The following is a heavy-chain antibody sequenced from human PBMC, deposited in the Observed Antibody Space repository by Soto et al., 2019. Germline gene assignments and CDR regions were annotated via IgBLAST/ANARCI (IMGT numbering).Heavy chain of an antibody. Sequence: EVLVVESGGGLVQPGGSLRLSCAVSGFTFSGGYWMKWVRQAPGKGLEWVATIKEDGRETYYVDSVKGRFTISSDSAKNSLYLQMNRLRVEDTAVYYCASTRGYWGQGTLVTVSS. CDR2: IKEDGRET. CDR1: GFTFSGGYW. D-gene: IGHD3-3*01. J-gene: IGHJ4*02. CDR3: ASTRGY. V-gene: IGHV3-7*03.